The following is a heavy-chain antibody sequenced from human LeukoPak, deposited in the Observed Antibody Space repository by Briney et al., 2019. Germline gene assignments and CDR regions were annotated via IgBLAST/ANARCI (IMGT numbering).Heavy chain of an antibody. CDR3: ARLDTAMLYFDY. CDR2: IYYSGST. J-gene: IGHJ4*02. V-gene: IGHV4-59*08. CDR1: GGSINSYY. Sequence: SETLPLTCTVSGGSINSYYWSWIRQPPGKGLEGIGYIYYSGSTNYNPSLRSRVTFSVDTSKNQFSLKLSSVTAADTAVYYCARLDTAMLYFDYWGQGALVTVSS. D-gene: IGHD5-18*01.